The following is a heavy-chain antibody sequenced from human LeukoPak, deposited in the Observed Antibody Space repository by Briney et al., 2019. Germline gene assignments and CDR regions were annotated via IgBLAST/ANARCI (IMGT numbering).Heavy chain of an antibody. J-gene: IGHJ6*02. Sequence: GGSLRLSCAASGFTFNTFDMTWVRQAPGKGLEWVSYISSGSSSRYYADSVKGRFTISRDNAKNSLYLQMNSLRAEDTAVYFCARLRYYAVDVWGQGTTVIVSS. CDR2: ISSGSSSR. V-gene: IGHV3-48*01. CDR1: GFTFNTFD. CDR3: ARLRYYAVDV.